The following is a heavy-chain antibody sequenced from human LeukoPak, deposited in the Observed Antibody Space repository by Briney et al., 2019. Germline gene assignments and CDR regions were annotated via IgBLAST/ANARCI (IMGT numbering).Heavy chain of an antibody. V-gene: IGHV4-34*01. CDR1: GRFFSGYY. CDR3: ARGRSIWSGYYGSGGQLRFDP. D-gene: IGHD3-3*01. Sequence: SETLSLTCAVYGRFFSGYYWSWIRHPPGKGLEWNGATIPSGSTNYNPSLKSRVTLSVDTPKNQFSLKLSSVTLADPAVYYWARGRSIWSGYYGSGGQLRFDPWGQGTLVTVSS. J-gene: IGHJ5*02. CDR2: TIPSGST.